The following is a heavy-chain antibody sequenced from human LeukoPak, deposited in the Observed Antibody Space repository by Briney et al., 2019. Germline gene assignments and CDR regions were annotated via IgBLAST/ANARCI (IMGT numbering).Heavy chain of an antibody. CDR2: INPDSGGT. V-gene: IGHV1-2*02. CDR1: GYTFNDYY. J-gene: IGHJ5*02. CDR3: ARLGENGLLTGYFYP. Sequence: GSVKVSCKASGYTFNDYYMHWVRQAPGQGLEWMGRINPDSGGTDYAQKFQGRVTMTRDTSITTAYMDLDRLRSDDTAVYYCARLGENGLLTGYFYPWGQGTMVTVSS. D-gene: IGHD3-9*01.